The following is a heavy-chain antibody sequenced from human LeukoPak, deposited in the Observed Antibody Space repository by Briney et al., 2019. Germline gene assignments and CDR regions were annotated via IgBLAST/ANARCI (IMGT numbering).Heavy chain of an antibody. Sequence: SVKVSCKASGDTFSNYGINWVRQAPGQGLEWMGGITPIFHTPNYAQKFQGRVTISADESTTTAYMELTSLRSDDTAVYYCAREGWNPPYFYYGMGVWGQGTMVTVSS. CDR1: GDTFSNYG. CDR2: ITPIFHTP. V-gene: IGHV1-69*13. CDR3: AREGWNPPYFYYGMGV. D-gene: IGHD1-1*01. J-gene: IGHJ6*02.